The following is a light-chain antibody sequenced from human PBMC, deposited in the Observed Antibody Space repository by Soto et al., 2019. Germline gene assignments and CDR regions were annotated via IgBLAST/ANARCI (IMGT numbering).Light chain of an antibody. J-gene: IGKJ1*01. CDR2: GAS. CDR3: QQYNNCPWT. V-gene: IGKV3-15*01. CDR1: QSVSSN. Sequence: EIVMTQSPATLSVSPGERATLSCRASQSVSSNLAWYQQKPGQAPRLLIYGASTRATGIPARFGGSRSGTEFTLTISSLQSEDFAVYYCQQYNNCPWTFGQGTKVEIK.